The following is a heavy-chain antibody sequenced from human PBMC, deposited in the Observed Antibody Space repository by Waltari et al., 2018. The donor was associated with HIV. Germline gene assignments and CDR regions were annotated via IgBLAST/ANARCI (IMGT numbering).Heavy chain of an antibody. CDR1: GGSISSGSYY. CDR2: IYTSGST. Sequence: QVQLQESGPGLVKPSQNLSLTCTVSGGSISSGSYYWNWIRQPAGKGLEWIGRIYTSGSTNYNPSLKSRVTISIDTSKNHFSLKLSSVTAADTAVYYCARWSGYYRSFHYWGQGTLVTVSS. V-gene: IGHV4-61*02. J-gene: IGHJ4*02. D-gene: IGHD3-3*01. CDR3: ARWSGYYRSFHY.